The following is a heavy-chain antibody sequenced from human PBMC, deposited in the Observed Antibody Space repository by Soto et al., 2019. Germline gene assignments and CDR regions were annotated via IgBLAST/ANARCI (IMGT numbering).Heavy chain of an antibody. J-gene: IGHJ5*02. CDR1: GFTFSSYA. CDR2: ISGSGGST. CDR3: AKVRGTFRLSWFDP. V-gene: IGHV3-23*01. Sequence: EGSLRLSCAASGFTFSSYAMSWVRQARGKGLEWVSAISGSGGSTYYADSVKGRLTISRDNSKNTLYLQMNSLRAEDTAVYYCAKVRGTFRLSWFDPWGQGTLVTVSS. D-gene: IGHD1-1*01.